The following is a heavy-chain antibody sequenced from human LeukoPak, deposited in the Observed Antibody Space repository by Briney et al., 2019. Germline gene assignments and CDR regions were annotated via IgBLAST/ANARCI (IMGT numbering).Heavy chain of an antibody. D-gene: IGHD1-14*01. CDR2: IYHSGST. J-gene: IGHJ6*03. Sequence: SETLSLTCTVSGGSISSSSYYWGWIRQPPGKGLEWIGSIYHSGSTYYNPSLKSRVTLSVDTSKNQFSLRLSSLTAADTALYYCARDRKYYYHMDVWGKGTTVTVSS. CDR1: GGSISSSSYY. CDR3: ARDRKYYYHMDV. V-gene: IGHV4-39*07.